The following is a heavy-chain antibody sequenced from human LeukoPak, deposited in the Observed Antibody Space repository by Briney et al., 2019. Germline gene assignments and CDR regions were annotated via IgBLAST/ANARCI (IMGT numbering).Heavy chain of an antibody. Sequence: TGGSLRLSCAASGFTLSSFNMNWVRQAPGKGLEWVSYITTLSTTISYSDSVKGRFIISRDNAKNSLYLQMNSLRAEDAAVYYCVRDYMYAFDSWGQGTLVTVSS. V-gene: IGHV3-48*04. CDR2: ITTLSTTI. CDR1: GFTLSSFN. J-gene: IGHJ4*02. D-gene: IGHD2-8*01. CDR3: VRDYMYAFDS.